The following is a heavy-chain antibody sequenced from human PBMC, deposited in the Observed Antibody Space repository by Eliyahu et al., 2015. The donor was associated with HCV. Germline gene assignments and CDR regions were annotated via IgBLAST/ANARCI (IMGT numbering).Heavy chain of an antibody. J-gene: IGHJ3*02. CDR3: ARDRGPAAIIDAFDI. D-gene: IGHD2-2*01. Sequence: QVQLVQSGAEVKKPGSSVXVSCKASGGTISNFGISWVRQAPGQGLEWMGESIPIFRTPNYAQRFQGRVTISADVSANTVYMELSSLRSEDTAVYYCARDRGPAAIIDAFDIWGQGTTVTVSS. CDR1: GGTISNFG. V-gene: IGHV1-69*01. CDR2: SIPIFRTP.